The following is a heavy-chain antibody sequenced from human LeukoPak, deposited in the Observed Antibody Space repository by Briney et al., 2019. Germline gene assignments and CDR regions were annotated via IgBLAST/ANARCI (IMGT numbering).Heavy chain of an antibody. CDR3: ARVATNGLGYLDP. CDR1: GGSISSSSYY. Sequence: SETLSLTCTVSGGSISSSSYYWGWIRQPPGKGLEWIGSIYYSGSTYYNPSLKSRVTISVDTSKNQFSLKLSSVTAADTAVYYCARVATNGLGYLDPWGQGTLVTASS. D-gene: IGHD2-2*01. CDR2: IYYSGST. V-gene: IGHV4-39*01. J-gene: IGHJ5*02.